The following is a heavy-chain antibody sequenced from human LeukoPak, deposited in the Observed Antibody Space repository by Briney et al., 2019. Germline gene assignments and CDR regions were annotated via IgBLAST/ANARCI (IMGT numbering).Heavy chain of an antibody. D-gene: IGHD6-19*01. CDR2: IYYSGST. CDR3: ARAAAVAGKFDY. Sequence: GSIYYSGSTYYNPSLKSRVTISVDTSKNQFSLKLSSVTAADTAVYYCARAAAVAGKFDYWGQGTLVTVSS. J-gene: IGHJ4*02. V-gene: IGHV4-39*01.